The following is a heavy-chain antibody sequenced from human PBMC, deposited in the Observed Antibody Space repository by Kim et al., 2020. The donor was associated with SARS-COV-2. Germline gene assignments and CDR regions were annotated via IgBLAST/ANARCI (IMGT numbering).Heavy chain of an antibody. D-gene: IGHD6-6*01. CDR3: DRGTDSSCDQ. V-gene: IGHV3-7*03. CDR2: RAR. J-gene: IGHJ5*02. Sequence: RARYYVDSVKGRFTISRDNAKNTLYLQMNSLRAEDTAVYYCDRGTDSSCDQWGQGTLVTVSS.